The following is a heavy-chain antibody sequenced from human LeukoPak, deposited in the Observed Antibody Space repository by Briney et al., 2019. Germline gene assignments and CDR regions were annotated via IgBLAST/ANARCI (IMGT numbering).Heavy chain of an antibody. V-gene: IGHV3-30*04. CDR3: ARDAYGSGSYSYFDY. J-gene: IGHJ4*02. Sequence: GGSLRLSCAASGFTFSSYAMHWVRQAPGKGLEWVAVISYDGGNKYYADSVKGRFTISRDNSKNTLYLQMNSLRAEDTAVYYCARDAYGSGSYSYFDYWGQGTLVTVSS. D-gene: IGHD3-10*01. CDR1: GFTFSSYA. CDR2: ISYDGGNK.